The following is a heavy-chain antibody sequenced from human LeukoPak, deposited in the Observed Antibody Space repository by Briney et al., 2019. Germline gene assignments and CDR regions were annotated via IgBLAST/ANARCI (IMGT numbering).Heavy chain of an antibody. D-gene: IGHD2-15*01. CDR3: ASTFPYCSDDDCAL. Sequence: PGGSLRLSCAASGFVFSSYAMSWVRQTPARGLEWLSSLRGDGETFYADSVKGRFTLSRDHSRNTVYLQLNNLRVEDTAVYYCASTFPYCSDDDCALGGQGTLVTVSS. CDR2: LRGDGET. V-gene: IGHV3-23*01. J-gene: IGHJ1*01. CDR1: GFVFSSYA.